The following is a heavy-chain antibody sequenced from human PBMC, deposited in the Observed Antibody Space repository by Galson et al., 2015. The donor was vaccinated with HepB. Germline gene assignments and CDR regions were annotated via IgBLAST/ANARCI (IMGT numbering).Heavy chain of an antibody. CDR2: INQDGNER. CDR3: ARDYDPGARPLWYFDL. V-gene: IGHV3-7*01. D-gene: IGHD3-3*01. J-gene: IGHJ2*01. Sequence: SLRLSCAASTFTFSSYWMTWVRQAPGKGLEWVANINQDGNERYYADPVKGRFTIFRDNAKNSLYLQMNSLRAGDTAMYYCARDYDPGARPLWYFDLWGRGTLVTVSS. CDR1: TFTFSSYW.